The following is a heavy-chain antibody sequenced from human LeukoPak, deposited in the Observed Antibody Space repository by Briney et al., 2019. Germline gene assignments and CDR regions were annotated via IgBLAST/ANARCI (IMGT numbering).Heavy chain of an antibody. CDR3: ARQYCSGGSRYISRHWFDP. CDR1: GYTFTSYG. J-gene: IGHJ5*02. CDR2: ISAYNGNT. V-gene: IGHV1-18*01. Sequence: ASVKVSCKASGYTFTSYGISWVRQAPGQGLELMGWISAYNGNTNYAQKLQGRVTMTTDTSTSTAYMELRSLRSDDTAVYYCARQYCSGGSRYISRHWFDPWGQGTLVTVSS. D-gene: IGHD2-15*01.